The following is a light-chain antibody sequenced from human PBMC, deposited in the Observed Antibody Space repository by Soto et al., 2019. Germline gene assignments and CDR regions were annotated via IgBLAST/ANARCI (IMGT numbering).Light chain of an antibody. V-gene: IGLV2-11*01. CDR2: GVS. CDR3: CSYADTYTYV. CDR1: SSDVGGYSY. Sequence: ALTQPRSVSGSPGQSVTISCIGTSSDVGGYSYVSWYQQHPGTAPKLLIYGVSERPSGVPDRFSGSKSGSTASLTISGLQAEDEADYYCCSYADTYTYVFGTGTKVTVL. J-gene: IGLJ1*01.